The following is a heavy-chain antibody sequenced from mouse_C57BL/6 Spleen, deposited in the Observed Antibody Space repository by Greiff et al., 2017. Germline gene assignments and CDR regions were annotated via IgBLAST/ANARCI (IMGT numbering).Heavy chain of an antibody. CDR1: GYSFTDYN. CDR2: INPNYGTT. V-gene: IGHV1-39*01. Sequence: VQLQQSGPELVKPGASVKISCKASGYSFTDYNMNWVKPSNGKSLEWIGVINPNYGTTSYNQTFKGKATLTVDQSSSTAYMQLNSLSSEDSAVYYYARLRLRQGYWYFDVWGTGTTVTVSS. CDR3: ARLRLRQGYWYFDV. D-gene: IGHD2-4*01. J-gene: IGHJ1*03.